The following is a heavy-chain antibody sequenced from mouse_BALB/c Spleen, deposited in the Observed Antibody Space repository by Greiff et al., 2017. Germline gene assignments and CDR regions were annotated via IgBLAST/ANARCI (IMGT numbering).Heavy chain of an antibody. V-gene: IGHV2-6-7*01. J-gene: IGHJ4*01. Sequence: VQRVESGPGLVAPSQSLSITCTVSGFSLTGYGVNWVRQPPGKGLEWLGMIWGDGSTDYNSALKSRLSISKDNSKSQVFLKMNSLQTDDTARYYCARDQDYRYDYAMDYWGQGTSVTVSS. CDR3: ARDQDYRYDYAMDY. CDR2: IWGDGST. D-gene: IGHD2-14*01. CDR1: GFSLTGYG.